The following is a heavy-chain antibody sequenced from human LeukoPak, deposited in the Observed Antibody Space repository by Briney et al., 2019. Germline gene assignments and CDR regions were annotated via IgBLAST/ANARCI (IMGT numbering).Heavy chain of an antibody. J-gene: IGHJ4*02. D-gene: IGHD2-21*02. CDR1: GGSISSGGYS. Sequence: SEDLSLTCAVSGGSISSGGYSWSWIRQPPGKGLEGIGYIYHSGSTYYNPSLKSRVTISVDRSKNQFSLKLSSVTAADTAVYYCASGTECGGDCYSLWGQGTLVTVSS. CDR3: ASGTECGGDCYSL. CDR2: IYHSGST. V-gene: IGHV4-30-2*01.